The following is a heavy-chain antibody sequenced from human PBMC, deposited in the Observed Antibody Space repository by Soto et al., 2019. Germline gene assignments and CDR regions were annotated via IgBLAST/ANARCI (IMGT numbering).Heavy chain of an antibody. CDR3: ARQRPTDGRWEFANYYGMDV. CDR1: GGSFSAYY. CDR2: IIHSEST. V-gene: IGHV4-34*12. Sequence: SETLSLTCAVYGGSFSAYYWSWVRQPPGKGLEWIGEIIHSESTKYNPSLKSRVTISVDTSKNQFSLKLSSVTAADTAVYYCARQRPTDGRWEFANYYGMDVWGQGTPVTAP. J-gene: IGHJ6*02. D-gene: IGHD1-26*01.